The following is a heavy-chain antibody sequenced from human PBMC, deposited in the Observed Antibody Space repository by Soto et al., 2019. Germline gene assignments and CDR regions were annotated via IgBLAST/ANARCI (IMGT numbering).Heavy chain of an antibody. CDR2: INPKSRGT. J-gene: IGHJ5*02. Sequence: ASVKVSCKASGYTFTDYFIHWVRQAPGQGFEWMGWINPKSRGTTYAQKFQGRVTMTRGTSNTTAYMELRGLRSDDTAIYYCARMATFGSLNWFDPWGQGTLVTVSS. CDR1: GYTFTDYF. D-gene: IGHD3-16*01. V-gene: IGHV1-2*02. CDR3: ARMATFGSLNWFDP.